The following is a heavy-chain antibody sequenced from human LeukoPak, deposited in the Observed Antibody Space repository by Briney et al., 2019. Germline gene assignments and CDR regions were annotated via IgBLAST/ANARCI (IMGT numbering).Heavy chain of an antibody. CDR2: ISGSGGST. V-gene: IGHV3-23*01. CDR3: AQVVAATPIIDY. D-gene: IGHD2-15*01. CDR1: GFTFSSYA. J-gene: IGHJ4*02. Sequence: GGSLRLSSAASGFTFSSYAMSWVRQAPGKGLEWVSAISGSGGSTYYADSVKGRFTISRDNSKNTLYLQMNSLRAEDTAVYYCAQVVAATPIIDYWGQGTLVTASS.